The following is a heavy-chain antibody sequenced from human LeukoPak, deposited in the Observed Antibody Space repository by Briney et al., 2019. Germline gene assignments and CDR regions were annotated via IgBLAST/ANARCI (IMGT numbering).Heavy chain of an antibody. CDR3: ALEPGSYPSAYFDY. CDR2: INPSGGST. CDR1: GGTFSSYA. D-gene: IGHD1-26*01. Sequence: ASVKVSCEASGGTFSSYAISWVRQAPGQGLEWMGIINPSGGSTSYAQKFQGRVTMTRDTSTSTVYMELSSLRSEDTAVYYCALEPGSYPSAYFDYWGQGTLVTVSS. V-gene: IGHV1-46*01. J-gene: IGHJ4*02.